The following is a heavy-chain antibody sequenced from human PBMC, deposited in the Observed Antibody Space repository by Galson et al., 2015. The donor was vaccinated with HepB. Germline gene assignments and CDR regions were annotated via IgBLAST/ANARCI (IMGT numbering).Heavy chain of an antibody. J-gene: IGHJ4*02. V-gene: IGHV3-7*03. D-gene: IGHD7-27*01. CDR3: ARDWNWGLDY. Sequence: SLRLSCAASGFTFSPIWMSWVRQAPGKGLEWVANIKGDGSEEYYVDSVKGRFTISRDNARNSLYLQMNSLTAEDTDLYYCARDWNWGLDYWGQGTLVTVSS. CDR1: GFTFSPIW. CDR2: IKGDGSEE.